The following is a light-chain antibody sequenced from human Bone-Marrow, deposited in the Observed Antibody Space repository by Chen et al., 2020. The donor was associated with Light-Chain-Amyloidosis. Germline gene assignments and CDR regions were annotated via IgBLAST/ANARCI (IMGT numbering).Light chain of an antibody. CDR2: KDS. CDR3: QSADSSGTHQV. V-gene: IGLV3-25*03. J-gene: IGLJ3*02. CDR1: ALPKQY. Sequence: SYELTQPPSVSVPPGQTARITCSGDALPKQYAYWYQQKPGQAPVLVIYKDSERPSGIPERFSGSSSGTTVTLTISGVQAEDEADYYCQSADSSGTHQVFGGGTKLTVL.